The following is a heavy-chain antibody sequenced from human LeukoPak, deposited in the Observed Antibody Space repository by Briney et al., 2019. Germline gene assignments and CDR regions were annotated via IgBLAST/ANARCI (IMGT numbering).Heavy chain of an antibody. CDR2: ISYDGSNK. J-gene: IGHJ3*02. CDR3: ARDSYWLGGTIGAFDI. CDR1: GFTFSSYG. V-gene: IGHV3-30*03. Sequence: PGGSLRLSCAASGFTFSSYGMHWVRQAPRKGLEWVSFISYDGSNKYSADSVKGRFTISRDNAKNSLYLQINSLRAEDTAVYYCARDSYWLGGTIGAFDIWGQGTMVTVSS. D-gene: IGHD3-10*01.